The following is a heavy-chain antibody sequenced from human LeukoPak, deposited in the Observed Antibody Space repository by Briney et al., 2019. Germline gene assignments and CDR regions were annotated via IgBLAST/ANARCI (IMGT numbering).Heavy chain of an antibody. D-gene: IGHD3-3*01. CDR2: IRSKANSYAT. CDR3: TRQGSGFWSGYDDYYYYYYMDV. V-gene: IGHV3-73*01. CDR1: GFTFSGSA. J-gene: IGHJ6*03. Sequence: GEPLKISCAASGFTFSGSAMHWVRQASGKGLEWVGRIRSKANSYATAYAASVKGRFTISRDDSKNTAYLQMNSLKTEDTAVYYCTRQGSGFWSGYDDYYYYYYMDVWGKGTTVTVSS.